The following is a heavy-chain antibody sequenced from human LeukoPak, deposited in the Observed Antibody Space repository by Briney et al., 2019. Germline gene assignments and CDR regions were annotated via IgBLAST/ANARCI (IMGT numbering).Heavy chain of an antibody. CDR2: IYTSGIT. J-gene: IGHJ5*02. Sequence: SETLSLTCTVSGGSISSYYGSWSRQPAGKGLEWIGRIYTSGITNYNPSLKSRVTMSVDTSKTQFSLKLSCVTAADTAVYYCARGWFAPWGQGTLVTVSS. CDR3: ARGWFAP. CDR1: GGSISSYY. V-gene: IGHV4-4*07.